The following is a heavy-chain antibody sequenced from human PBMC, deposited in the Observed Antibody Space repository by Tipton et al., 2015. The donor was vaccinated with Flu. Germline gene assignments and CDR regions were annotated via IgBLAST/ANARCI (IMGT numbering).Heavy chain of an antibody. J-gene: IGHJ4*02. D-gene: IGHD6-19*01. CDR2: INSDGSST. CDR3: ARVRQWLVSWPFDY. CDR1: GFTFSSYW. Sequence: SLRLSCAASGFTFSSYWMHWVRQAPGKGLVWVSRINSDGSSTSYADSVKGRFTISRGNAKNTLYLQMNSLRAEDTAVYYCARVRQWLVSWPFDYWGQGTLVTVSS. V-gene: IGHV3-74*01.